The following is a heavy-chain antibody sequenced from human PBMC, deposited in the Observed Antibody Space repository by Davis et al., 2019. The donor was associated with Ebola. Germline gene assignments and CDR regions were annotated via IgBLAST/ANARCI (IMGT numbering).Heavy chain of an antibody. CDR2: IYDHST. J-gene: IGHJ5*02. CDR1: GFTVSSNH. V-gene: IGHV3-53*01. D-gene: IGHD6-19*01. CDR3: AKESRLLPPS. Sequence: GGSLRLSCAASGFTVSSNHMSWVRQAPGKGLEWVSVIYDHSTAYADSVKGRFTISRDTSKNTLFLQLNSLRVDDTAVYYCAKESRLLPPSWGQGTLVTVSS.